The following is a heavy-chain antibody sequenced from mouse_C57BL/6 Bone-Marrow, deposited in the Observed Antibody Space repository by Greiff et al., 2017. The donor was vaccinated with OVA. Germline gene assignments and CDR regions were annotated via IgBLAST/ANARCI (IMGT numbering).Heavy chain of an antibody. V-gene: IGHV5-16*01. CDR3: AREPITTVVAHWYFDV. CDR2: INYDGSST. Sequence: EVKVVESEGGLVQPGSSMKLSCTASGFTFSDYYMAWVRQVPEKGLEWVANINYDGSSTYYLDSLKSRFIISRDNAKNILYLQMSSLKSEDTATYYGAREPITTVVAHWYFDVWGTGTTVTVSS. CDR1: GFTFSDYY. J-gene: IGHJ1*03. D-gene: IGHD1-1*01.